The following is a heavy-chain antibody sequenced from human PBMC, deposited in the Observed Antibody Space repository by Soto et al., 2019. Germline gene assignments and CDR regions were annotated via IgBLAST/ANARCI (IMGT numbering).Heavy chain of an antibody. D-gene: IGHD2-21*01. CDR3: ARSVMATTGPYFDH. J-gene: IGHJ4*02. CDR1: GGSISRGGYR. V-gene: IGHV4-31*03. CDR2: IHYSGST. Sequence: QVQLQESGPGLLKTSQTLSLTCTVSGGSISRGGYRWTWIRQHPGEGLEWIGYIHYSGSTYYNPSLKSRVTISVDTSKNQFSLKLSSVTAADTAVYYCARSVMATTGPYFDHWGQGTLVTVS.